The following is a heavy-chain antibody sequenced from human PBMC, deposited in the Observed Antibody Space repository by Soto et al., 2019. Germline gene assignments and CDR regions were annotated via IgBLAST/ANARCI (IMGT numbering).Heavy chain of an antibody. CDR1: GYTFTSYA. D-gene: IGHD2-8*01. Sequence: ASVKASCKSSGYTFTSYAMHWVRQAPGQRLEWMGWINAGNGNTKYSQKFQGRVTITRDTSASTAYMELSSLRSEDTAVYYCARSLGYCTNGVCPMDVWGQGTTVTVS. J-gene: IGHJ6*02. CDR3: ARSLGYCTNGVCPMDV. CDR2: INAGNGNT. V-gene: IGHV1-3*01.